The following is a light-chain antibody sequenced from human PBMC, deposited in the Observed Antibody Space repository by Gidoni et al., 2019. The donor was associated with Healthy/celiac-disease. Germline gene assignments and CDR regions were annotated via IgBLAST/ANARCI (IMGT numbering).Light chain of an antibody. CDR1: QSVSSN. V-gene: IGKV3-15*01. CDR2: GAS. Sequence: EIVMTQSPATRSVSPGERATLSCRASQSVSSNLAWYQQKPGQAPRLLIYGASTRATGIPARFSGSGSGTEFTLTIRSLQSEDFAVYYCQQYNNWPPMYSFGQGTKLEIK. J-gene: IGKJ2*03. CDR3: QQYNNWPPMYS.